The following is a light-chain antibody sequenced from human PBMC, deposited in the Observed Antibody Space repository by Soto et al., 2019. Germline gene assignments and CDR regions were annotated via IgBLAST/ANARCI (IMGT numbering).Light chain of an antibody. V-gene: IGKV3-15*01. CDR3: QQYYNWPRT. J-gene: IGKJ5*01. CDR1: QSVSST. CDR2: GAS. Sequence: EIVLTQSPGTLSLSPVERATLSCMASQSVSSTFLAWFQQKPGQAPRLLFYGASTGATGLPARFSGSGSGTEFTLTINSLQAEDCAVYYCQQYYNWPRTFGQGTRLEI.